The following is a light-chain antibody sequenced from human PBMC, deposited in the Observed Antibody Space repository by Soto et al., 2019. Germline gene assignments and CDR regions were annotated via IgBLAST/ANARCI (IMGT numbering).Light chain of an antibody. CDR2: GNS. J-gene: IGLJ2*01. CDR3: QSYDSILSGVV. CDR1: SSNIGAGYD. Sequence: QAVVTQPPSVSGAPGQRVTISCTGSSSNIGAGYDVRWYQQLPGTAPKLLIYGNSNRPSGVPDRFSGSKSGTSASLAITGLQTEDEADYYCQSYDSILSGVVFGGGTQLTVL. V-gene: IGLV1-40*01.